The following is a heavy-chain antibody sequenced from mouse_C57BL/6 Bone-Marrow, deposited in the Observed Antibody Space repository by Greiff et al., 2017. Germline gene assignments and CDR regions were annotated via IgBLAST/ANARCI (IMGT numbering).Heavy chain of an antibody. J-gene: IGHJ1*03. V-gene: IGHV1-49*01. Sequence: LQQSGAELVKPGASVKLSCKASYFAFMTCCMHWVKQRPGHGLEWIGSFTLYSGATKYSENFKGKATVTANKSSSTAYMELSSLTSEDSAVYYCARGEVDSSAWDFAVGDRGTGATVTV. CDR1: YFAFMTCC. D-gene: IGHD1-1*01. CDR2: FTLYSGAT. CDR3: ARGEVDSSAWDFAVGD.